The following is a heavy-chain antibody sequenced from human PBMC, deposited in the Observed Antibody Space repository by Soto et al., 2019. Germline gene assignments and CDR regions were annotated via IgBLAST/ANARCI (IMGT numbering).Heavy chain of an antibody. CDR1: GYTFTGYY. Sequence: GASVNVSCKSSGYTFTGYYMHWVRQAPGQGLEWMGWINPNSGATNYAQKFQGRVTMTRDTSISTAYMELTRLKSDDTALYYCAREWSGSFQYYFDSWGQGTLVTFSS. D-gene: IGHD1-26*01. V-gene: IGHV1-2*02. CDR3: AREWSGSFQYYFDS. CDR2: INPNSGAT. J-gene: IGHJ4*02.